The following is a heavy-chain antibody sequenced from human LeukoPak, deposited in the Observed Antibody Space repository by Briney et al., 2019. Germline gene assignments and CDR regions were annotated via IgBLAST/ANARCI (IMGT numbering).Heavy chain of an antibody. CDR1: GFTFSSYW. CDR3: ARDRYPGGMDV. CDR2: ISSSSSYI. D-gene: IGHD2-2*02. J-gene: IGHJ6*02. V-gene: IGHV3-21*01. Sequence: GGSLRLSCAASGFTFSSYWMNWVRQAPGKGLEWVSSISSSSSYIYYADSVKGRFTISRDNAKNSLYLQMNSLRAEDTAVYYCARDRYPGGMDVWGQGTTVTVSS.